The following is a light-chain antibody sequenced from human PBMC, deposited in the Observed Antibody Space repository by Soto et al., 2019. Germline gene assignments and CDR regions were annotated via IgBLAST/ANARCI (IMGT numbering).Light chain of an antibody. CDR3: HQYNNWPPWT. CDR1: ESVGSK. Sequence: EIVMTQSPATLSVSPGERATLSCRASESVGSKLAWYQQKPGQSPRLLISAASIRATGVPDRFSGSGSGTEFTLTISGLQSEEFAIYYCHQYNNWPPWTFGQGTTVEIQ. V-gene: IGKV3-15*01. CDR2: AAS. J-gene: IGKJ1*01.